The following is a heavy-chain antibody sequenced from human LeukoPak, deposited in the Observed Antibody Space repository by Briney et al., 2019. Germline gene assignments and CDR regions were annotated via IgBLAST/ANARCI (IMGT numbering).Heavy chain of an antibody. CDR2: ISPFNGNT. V-gene: IGHV1-18*01. CDR3: ARDRVGGYTYGGNWFDP. Sequence: ASVKVSCKASGYIFTSYGISWVRQAPGQGLESMGWISPFNGNTKYVQKFQGRVTMTTDTSTSTAYLEPRSLRSDDTAVYYCARDRVGGYTYGGNWFDPWGPGTLVTVSS. J-gene: IGHJ5*02. D-gene: IGHD5-18*01. CDR1: GYIFTSYG.